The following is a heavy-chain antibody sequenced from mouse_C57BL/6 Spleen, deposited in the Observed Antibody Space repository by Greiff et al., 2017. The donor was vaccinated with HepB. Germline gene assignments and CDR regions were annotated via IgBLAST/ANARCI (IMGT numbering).Heavy chain of an antibody. CDR3: ARDWDGDWYFDV. V-gene: IGHV5-17*01. CDR1: GFTFSDYG. CDR2: ISSGSSTI. J-gene: IGHJ1*03. D-gene: IGHD4-1*01. Sequence: EVNLVESGGGLVKPGGSLKLSCAASGFTFSDYGMHWVRQAPEKGLEWVAYISSGSSTIYYADTVKGRFTISRDNAKNTLFLQMTSLRSEDTAMYYCARDWDGDWYFDVWGTGTTVTVSS.